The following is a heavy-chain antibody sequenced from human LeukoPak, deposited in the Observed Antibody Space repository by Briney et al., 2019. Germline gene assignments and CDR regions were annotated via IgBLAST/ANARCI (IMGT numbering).Heavy chain of an antibody. CDR3: ARIAVAGSAYNWFDP. D-gene: IGHD6-19*01. CDR1: GGSISTYY. Sequence: PSETLSHTCAVSGGSISTYYWNWIRQPPGKGLEWIGYIYYTGSAVYNPSLKSRVTISVDTSKNQFSLRLTSVTAADTAIYYCARIAVAGSAYNWFDPWGQGTLVTVSS. J-gene: IGHJ5*02. CDR2: IYYTGSA. V-gene: IGHV4-59*08.